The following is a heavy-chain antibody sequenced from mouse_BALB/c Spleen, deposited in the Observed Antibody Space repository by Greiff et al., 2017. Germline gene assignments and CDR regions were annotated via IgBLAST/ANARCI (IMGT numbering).Heavy chain of an antibody. CDR2: INPSTGYT. D-gene: IGHD1-3*01. CDR3: ARSYKAMDY. Sequence: VQLKESGAELAKPGASVKMSCKASGYTFTSYWMHWVKQRPGQGLEWIGYINPSTGYTEYNQKFKDKATLTADKSSSTAYMQLSSLTSEDSAVYYCARSYKAMDYWGQGTSVTVSS. V-gene: IGHV1-7*01. CDR1: GYTFTSYW. J-gene: IGHJ4*01.